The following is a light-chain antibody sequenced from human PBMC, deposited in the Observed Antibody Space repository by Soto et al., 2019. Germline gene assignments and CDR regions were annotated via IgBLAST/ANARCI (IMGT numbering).Light chain of an antibody. CDR2: GAS. Sequence: EIVLTQSPGTLSLSPGERATLSCRASQSVSSSYLAWYQQKPGQAPRLLIYGASSRATGIPDRFSGSGSGTDFTLTISRLEPEDFAVYYCQQYGFFPLTCGPGTKVDIK. CDR1: QSVSSSY. J-gene: IGKJ3*01. V-gene: IGKV3-20*01. CDR3: QQYGFFPLT.